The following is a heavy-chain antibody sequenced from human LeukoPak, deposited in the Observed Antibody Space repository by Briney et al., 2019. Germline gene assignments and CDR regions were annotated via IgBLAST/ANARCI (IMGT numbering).Heavy chain of an antibody. J-gene: IGHJ5*02. CDR1: GFTFSSYD. Sequence: GGSLRLSCAASGFTFSSYDMSWVRQAPGKGLEWVSAISGSGGSTYYADSVKGRFTISRDNAKNSLYLQMNSLRAEDTAVYYCARDRKGYNQLDPWGQGTLVTVSS. D-gene: IGHD1-14*01. CDR3: ARDRKGYNQLDP. V-gene: IGHV3-23*01. CDR2: ISGSGGST.